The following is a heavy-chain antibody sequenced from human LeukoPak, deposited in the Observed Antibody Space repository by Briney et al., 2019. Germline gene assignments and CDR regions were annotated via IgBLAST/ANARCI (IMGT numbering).Heavy chain of an antibody. J-gene: IGHJ6*04. CDR3: ARDLGFGDYGMDV. CDR2: IYINGST. D-gene: IGHD3-10*01. CDR1: GFTVSSNY. Sequence: PGGSLRLSCAASGFTVSSNYMSWVRQAPGKGLEWVSLIYINGSTYYADSVKGRFIISRDNSKNTLYLQMNSLRAEDTALYYCARDLGFGDYGMDVWGKGTTVTVSS. V-gene: IGHV3-53*01.